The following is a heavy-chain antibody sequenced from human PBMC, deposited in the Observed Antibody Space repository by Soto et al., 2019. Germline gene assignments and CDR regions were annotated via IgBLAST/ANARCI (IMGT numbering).Heavy chain of an antibody. V-gene: IGHV3-23*01. CDR3: AKEGFPDSSGYYFRAHDAFDI. CDR1: GFTFSSYA. CDR2: ISGSGGST. D-gene: IGHD3-22*01. J-gene: IGHJ3*02. Sequence: GGSLRLSCAASGFTFSSYAMSWVRQAPGKGLEWVSAISGSGGSTYYADSVKGRFTISRDNSKNTLYLQMNSLRAEDTAVYYCAKEGFPDSSGYYFRAHDAFDIWGQGTMVTVS.